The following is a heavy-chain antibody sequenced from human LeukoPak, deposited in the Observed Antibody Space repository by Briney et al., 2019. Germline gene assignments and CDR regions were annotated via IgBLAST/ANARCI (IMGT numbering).Heavy chain of an antibody. D-gene: IGHD6-13*01. Sequence: PGGSLRLSCAASGFTVSSNYMNWVRQAPGKGLEWVSGISGSGGSTYHADSVKGRFTISRDNSKNTLYLQMNSLRAEDTSIYFCAKALEQETVIALDSWGQGTLVTVSS. J-gene: IGHJ4*02. V-gene: IGHV3-23*01. CDR1: GFTVSSNY. CDR2: ISGSGGST. CDR3: AKALEQETVIALDS.